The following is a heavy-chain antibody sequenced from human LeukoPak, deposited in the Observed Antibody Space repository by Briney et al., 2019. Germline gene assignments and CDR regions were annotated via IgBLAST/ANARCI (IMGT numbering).Heavy chain of an antibody. J-gene: IGHJ5*01. D-gene: IGHD2-15*01. CDR1: GGPISSGGYY. V-gene: IGHV4-31*03. Sequence: SETLSLTCTVSGGPISSGGYYWSWIRHHPGKVLEWIGHIYNSGSTYYNPSLESRVSISVDTSKNQFSLKLSSVTAADTAVYYCARVPRGYCGGGSCFLFDSWGQGTLVTVSS. CDR2: IYNSGST. CDR3: ARVPRGYCGGGSCFLFDS.